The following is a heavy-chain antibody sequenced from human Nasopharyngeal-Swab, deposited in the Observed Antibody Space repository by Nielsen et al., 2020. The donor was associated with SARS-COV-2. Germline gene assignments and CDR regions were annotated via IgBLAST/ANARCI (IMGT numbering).Heavy chain of an antibody. CDR2: INPNSGGT. D-gene: IGHD3-10*01. V-gene: IGHV1-2*06. CDR3: ARGPYYGDYFDY. Sequence: WERQAPGQGLEWMGRINPNSGGTNYAQKFQGRVTMTRDTSISTAYMELSRLRSDDTAVYYCARGPYYGDYFDYWGQGTLVTVSS. J-gene: IGHJ4*02.